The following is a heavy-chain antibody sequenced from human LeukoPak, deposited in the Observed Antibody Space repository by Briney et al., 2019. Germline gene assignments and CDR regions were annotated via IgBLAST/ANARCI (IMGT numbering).Heavy chain of an antibody. CDR1: GFTFSSYA. J-gene: IGHJ4*02. CDR2: ISYDGSNK. CDR3: ARGSYGSGSYSPFDY. V-gene: IGHV3-30*04. D-gene: IGHD3-10*01. Sequence: HPGGSLRLSCAASGFTFSSYAMHWVRRAPGKGLEWVAVISYDGSNKYYADSVKGRFTISRDNSKNTLYLQMNSLRAEDTAVYYCARGSYGSGSYSPFDYWGQGTLVTVSS.